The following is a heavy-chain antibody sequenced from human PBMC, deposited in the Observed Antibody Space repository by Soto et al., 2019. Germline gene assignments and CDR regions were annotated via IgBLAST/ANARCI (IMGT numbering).Heavy chain of an antibody. V-gene: IGHV3-66*01. Sequence: PGGSLMLSCAAAGCNVSNNDMSLVRQAPGKGLEWVSVIYSGGSTYYADSVKGRFTISRDNSKNTLYLQMNSLRAEDTAVYYCARDNYYDSSGYVGHSDWGQGTLVTVS. CDR1: GCNVSNND. CDR2: IYSGGST. CDR3: ARDNYYDSSGYVGHSD. J-gene: IGHJ4*02. D-gene: IGHD3-22*01.